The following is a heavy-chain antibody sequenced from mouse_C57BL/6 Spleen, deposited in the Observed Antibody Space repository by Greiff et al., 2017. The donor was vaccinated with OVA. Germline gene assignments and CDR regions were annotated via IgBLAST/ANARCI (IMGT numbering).Heavy chain of an antibody. CDR1: GFTFSDYG. D-gene: IGHD1-1*01. CDR2: ISSGSSTT. CDR3: ARPYYGSSWFAY. Sequence: EVQLQQSGGGLVKPGGSLKLSCAASGFTFSDYGMHWVRQAPEKGLEWVAYISSGSSTTYYADTVKGRFTISRDNAKNTLFLQMTSLRSEDTAMYYCARPYYGSSWFAYWGQGTLVTVSA. J-gene: IGHJ3*01. V-gene: IGHV5-17*01.